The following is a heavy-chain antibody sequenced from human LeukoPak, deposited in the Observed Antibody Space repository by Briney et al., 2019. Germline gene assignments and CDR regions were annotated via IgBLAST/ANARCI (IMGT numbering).Heavy chain of an antibody. CDR2: IYTSGST. V-gene: IGHV4-61*02. J-gene: IGHJ3*02. D-gene: IGHD1-20*01. CDR3: ASFFYNWNDGFAFDI. CDR1: GGSISSGSYY. Sequence: SQTLSLTXTVSGGSISSGSYYWSWIRQPAGKGLEWFGRIYTSGSTNYNPSLKSRVTISVDTSKNQFSLKLSSVTAADTAVYYCASFFYNWNDGFAFDIWGQGTMVTVSS.